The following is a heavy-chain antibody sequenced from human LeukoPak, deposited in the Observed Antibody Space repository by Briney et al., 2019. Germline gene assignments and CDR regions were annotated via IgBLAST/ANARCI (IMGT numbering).Heavy chain of an antibody. CDR1: VYSISSGYY. Sequence: SETLSLTCTVSVYSISSGYYWGWIRQPPGKGLEWIGYMYYSGSSNYNPSLKSRVTISVDTSKNQFSLKLNSVTAADTAVYYCARDYYGHYYMDVWGKGTTVTISS. CDR3: ARDYYGHYYMDV. J-gene: IGHJ6*03. D-gene: IGHD3-10*01. V-gene: IGHV4-61*01. CDR2: MYYSGSS.